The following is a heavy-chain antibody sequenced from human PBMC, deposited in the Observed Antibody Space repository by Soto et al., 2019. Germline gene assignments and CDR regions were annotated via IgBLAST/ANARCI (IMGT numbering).Heavy chain of an antibody. D-gene: IGHD3-10*01. Sequence: GGSLRLSCVASGFTFSSYSMSWVRQAPGKGLEWVSGFRSGGDNGTTYYADSVKGRFTISRDNSKNTLFLQMNSLRAEDTAIYYCAKKVNSGPGSQYFDYWGQGTLVTVSS. CDR1: GFTFSSYS. CDR2: FRSGGDNGTT. J-gene: IGHJ4*02. CDR3: AKKVNSGPGSQYFDY. V-gene: IGHV3-23*01.